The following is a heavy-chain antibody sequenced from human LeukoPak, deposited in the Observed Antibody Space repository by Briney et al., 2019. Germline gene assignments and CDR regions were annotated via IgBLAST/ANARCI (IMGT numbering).Heavy chain of an antibody. V-gene: IGHV3-21*01. CDR3: ARDLHYDILTGAED. CDR2: ISSSSSYI. J-gene: IGHJ1*01. D-gene: IGHD3-9*01. Sequence: GRSLRLSCAASGFTFSSYSMNWVRQAPGKGLEWVSSISSSSSYIYYADSVKGRFPISRDNAKNSLYLQMNSLRAEDTAVYYCARDLHYDILTGAEDWGQGTLVTVSS. CDR1: GFTFSSYS.